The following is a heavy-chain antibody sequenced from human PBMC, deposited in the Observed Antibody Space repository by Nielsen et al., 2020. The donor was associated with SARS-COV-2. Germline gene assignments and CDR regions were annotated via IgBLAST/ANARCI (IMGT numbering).Heavy chain of an antibody. CDR1: GFTFSDHY. D-gene: IGHD6-13*01. CDR2: IKEDGSEK. V-gene: IGHV3-7*01. J-gene: IGHJ4*02. CDR3: ARNSGWYDSTLY. Sequence: GESLKISCAASGFTFSDHYMNWVRQAPGKGLEWVANIKEDGSEKYYADSVKGRFTISRDNAKDLLYLQMNSLRAEDTAVYFCARNSGWYDSTLYWGLGTLVTVSS.